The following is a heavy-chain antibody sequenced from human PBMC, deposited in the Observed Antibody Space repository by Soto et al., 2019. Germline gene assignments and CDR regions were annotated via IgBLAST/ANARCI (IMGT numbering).Heavy chain of an antibody. J-gene: IGHJ4*02. D-gene: IGHD3-16*01. Sequence: GGSLRLSCAASGFTVGTKYMSWVRQAPGKGLEWVSVIYSGGSTFYADSVRGRFTISRDNSKNTVNLQMNSLRAEDTAVYYCARDPWAADYWGQGTLVTVSS. CDR1: GFTVGTKY. CDR3: ARDPWAADY. V-gene: IGHV3-66*01. CDR2: IYSGGST.